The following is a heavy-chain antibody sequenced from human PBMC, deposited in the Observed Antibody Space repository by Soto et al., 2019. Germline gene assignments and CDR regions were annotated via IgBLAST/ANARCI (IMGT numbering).Heavy chain of an antibody. CDR3: ATSYGTSWYGDY. CDR2: IIPISSTR. Sequence: ASVKVSCKASGGTFNNYAVTWVRQAPGQGLEWMGGIIPISSTRNYAQKFQGRVTITADTSTSAVYMDLSSLSSEDTAVYYCATSYGTSWYGDYWGQGTLVTAPQ. V-gene: IGHV1-69*06. D-gene: IGHD6-13*01. J-gene: IGHJ4*02. CDR1: GGTFNNYA.